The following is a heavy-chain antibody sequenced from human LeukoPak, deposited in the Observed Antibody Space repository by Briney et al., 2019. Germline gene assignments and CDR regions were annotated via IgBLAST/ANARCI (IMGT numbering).Heavy chain of an antibody. CDR2: ISYDGSNK. J-gene: IGHJ4*02. V-gene: IGHV3-30*18. CDR3: AKDSTEGYFDY. CDR1: GFTFSSYG. Sequence: PGGSLRLSCAASGFTFSSYGMHWVRQAPGKGLEWVAVISYDGSNKYYADSVKGRFTISRDNSKNTLHLQMNSLRAEDTAVYYCAKDSTEGYFDYWGQGTLVTVSS.